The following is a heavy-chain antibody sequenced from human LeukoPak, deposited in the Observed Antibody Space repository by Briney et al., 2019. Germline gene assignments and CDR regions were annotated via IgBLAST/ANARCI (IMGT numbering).Heavy chain of an antibody. Sequence: PSETLSLTCTVSGGSISSYYWTWIRQPPGKGLEWIGSLYYSGSTNYNPSLKSRVTISVDTSKNQFSLKVKSVTATDTAVYYCARLAGTTDPARFYYYYYMDVWGKGTTVTVSS. CDR3: ARLAGTTDPARFYYYYYMDV. J-gene: IGHJ6*03. CDR1: GGSISSYY. V-gene: IGHV4-59*08. CDR2: LYYSGST. D-gene: IGHD1-1*01.